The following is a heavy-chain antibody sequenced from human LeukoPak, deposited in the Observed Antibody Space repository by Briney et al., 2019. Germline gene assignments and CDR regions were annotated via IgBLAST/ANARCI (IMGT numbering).Heavy chain of an antibody. CDR3: ARGPWLMGI. V-gene: IGHV1-8*03. J-gene: IGHJ4*02. CDR1: GYTFTGYY. D-gene: IGHD3-9*01. Sequence: ASVKVSCKASGYTFTGYYMHWVRQAPGQGLEWMGWMNPNSGNTGYAQKFQGRVTITRNTSISTAYMELSSLRSEDTAVYYCARGPWLMGIWGQGTLVTVSS. CDR2: MNPNSGNT.